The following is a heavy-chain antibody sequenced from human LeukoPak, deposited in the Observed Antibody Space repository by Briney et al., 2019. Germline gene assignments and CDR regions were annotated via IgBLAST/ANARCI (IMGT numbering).Heavy chain of an antibody. D-gene: IGHD1-26*01. Sequence: PSETLSLPCTVSGGSVSTGSYYRSWIRQPPGKGLEWIGCFYYSGSASYNPSLRSRVTVSIDTSRNQFSLNQFSLRLSSVTAADTAVYYCARGGIQLPDYWGQGTLVTVSS. CDR3: ARGGIQLPDY. V-gene: IGHV4-61*01. J-gene: IGHJ4*02. CDR1: GGSVSTGSYY. CDR2: FYYSGSA.